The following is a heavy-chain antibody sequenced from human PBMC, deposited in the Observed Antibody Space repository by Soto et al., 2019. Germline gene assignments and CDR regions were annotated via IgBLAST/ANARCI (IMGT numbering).Heavy chain of an antibody. V-gene: IGHV1-69*06. Sequence: QVPLVQSGAEVKKPGSSVKVSCKASGGTLSSYAIGWVRQAPGQGLEWMGGIIPIFETANYAQKFQGRVTITADKSTSTAYMELSSLRFEDTAVYYCARDRIYYDSSGSGWFDPWGQGTLVTVSS. CDR1: GGTLSSYA. CDR3: ARDRIYYDSSGSGWFDP. D-gene: IGHD3-22*01. J-gene: IGHJ5*02. CDR2: IIPIFETA.